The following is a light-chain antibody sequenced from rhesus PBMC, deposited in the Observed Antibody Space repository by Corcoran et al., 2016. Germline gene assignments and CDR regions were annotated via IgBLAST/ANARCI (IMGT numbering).Light chain of an antibody. CDR1: QSVSSS. J-gene: IGKJ1*01. CDR3: LQHSNWPRT. Sequence: EIVMTQSPATLSLSPGERATLSCRASQSVSSSLAWYQQKPGQAPRLLIYGASSRATGIPDRFSGSGSGTDFTLTISSLETEDVAVYYCLQHSNWPRTFGQGTKVEIK. CDR2: GAS. V-gene: IGKV3-24*01.